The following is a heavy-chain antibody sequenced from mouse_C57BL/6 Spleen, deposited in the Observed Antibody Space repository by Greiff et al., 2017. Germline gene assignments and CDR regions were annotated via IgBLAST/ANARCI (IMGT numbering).Heavy chain of an antibody. CDR3: AREYGSRRGFDY. J-gene: IGHJ2*01. D-gene: IGHD1-1*01. V-gene: IGHV1-80*01. CDR1: GYAFSSYW. Sequence: VQLQQSGAELVKPGASVKISCKASGYAFSSYWMNWVKQRPGKGLEWIGQIYPGDGDTNYNGKFKGKATLTADKSSSTAYTQLSSLTSEDSAVYFCAREYGSRRGFDYWGQGTTLTVSS. CDR2: IYPGDGDT.